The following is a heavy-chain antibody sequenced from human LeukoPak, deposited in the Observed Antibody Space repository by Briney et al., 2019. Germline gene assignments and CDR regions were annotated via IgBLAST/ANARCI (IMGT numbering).Heavy chain of an antibody. Sequence: GGSLRLSCAASGFTFSSYALSWVRQAPGKGLEWVSTISGSGGSTYYADSVKGRFTVSRDNSKNTLYLQMNSLRAEDTAVYYCASWRLAAAGPNHAFDIWGQGTMVTVSS. J-gene: IGHJ3*02. CDR3: ASWRLAAAGPNHAFDI. CDR2: ISGSGGST. V-gene: IGHV3-23*01. D-gene: IGHD6-13*01. CDR1: GFTFSSYA.